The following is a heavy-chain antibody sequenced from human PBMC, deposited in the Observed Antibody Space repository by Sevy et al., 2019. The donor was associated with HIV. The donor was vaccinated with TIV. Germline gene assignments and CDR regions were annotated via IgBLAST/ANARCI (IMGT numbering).Heavy chain of an antibody. J-gene: IGHJ4*02. CDR3: ARAYSGGWPQGAWTDY. D-gene: IGHD6-19*01. CDR2: ISRTSRTI. CDR1: GFTISVYS. V-gene: IGHV3-48*01. Sequence: GGSLRLSCAASGFTISVYSMNWVRQAPGRGLEWVSYISRTSRTIYYADSVLGRFTISRDNAKNSLYLQMNSLSPEDTAMYYCARAYSGGWPQGAWTDYWGQGTLVTVSS.